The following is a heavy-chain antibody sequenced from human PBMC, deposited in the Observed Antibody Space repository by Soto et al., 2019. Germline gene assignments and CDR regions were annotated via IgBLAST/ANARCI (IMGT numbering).Heavy chain of an antibody. D-gene: IGHD3-16*01. V-gene: IGHV3-11*01. J-gene: IGHJ4*02. CDR3: ARGRYALDY. CDR2: ISGSGNTI. CDR1: GFTLSDYY. Sequence: QVQLVESGGGLVKPGGSLRLSCAASGFTLSDYYMSWIRQDPGKGLEWVSHISGSGNTIDYADSVKGRFTISRDNAKNSLYLQMNSLRDDDTAVFYCARGRYALDYWGQGTRVTVSS.